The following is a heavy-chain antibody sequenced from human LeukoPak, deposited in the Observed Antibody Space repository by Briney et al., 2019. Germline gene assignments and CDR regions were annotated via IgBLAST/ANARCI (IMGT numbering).Heavy chain of an antibody. J-gene: IGHJ5*02. V-gene: IGHV4-34*01. Sequence: PSETLSLTCAVYGGSFSGYYWSWIRQPPGKGLEWIGEINHSGSTNYNPSLESRVTISLDASNNQFSLELSSVTAADTAVYYCARTYINFSNYFDPWGQGSLVTVSS. CDR1: GGSFSGYY. D-gene: IGHD4-11*01. CDR2: INHSGST. CDR3: ARTYINFSNYFDP.